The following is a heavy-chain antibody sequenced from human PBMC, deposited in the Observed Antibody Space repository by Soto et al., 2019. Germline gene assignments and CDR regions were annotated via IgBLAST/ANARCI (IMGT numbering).Heavy chain of an antibody. CDR1: GFSVRTNY. Sequence: GGSLRLSCAASGFSVRTNYMSWVRQAPGKGLDWVSVFESGGSIYYADSVKGRFIISRDYAKNTVYLQMNNLRAEDTAVYYCARAGVTPHFFDYWGQGTLVTVSS. J-gene: IGHJ4*02. V-gene: IGHV3-53*01. CDR3: ARAGVTPHFFDY. D-gene: IGHD3-3*02. CDR2: FESGGSI.